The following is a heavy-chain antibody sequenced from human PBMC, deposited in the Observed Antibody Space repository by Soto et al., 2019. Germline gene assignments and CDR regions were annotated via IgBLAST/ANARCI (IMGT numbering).Heavy chain of an antibody. Sequence: PGGSLRLSCAASGFTFTTYAMNWVRQAPGRGLEWVSGLSGSGSTTYYADSVKGRFTISRDNAKNTLYLQMDSLRDEDAAVYYCARIKLVEWFFINVDVYDMDVWGQGTPVTVS. CDR3: ARIKLVEWFFINVDVYDMDV. V-gene: IGHV3-23*01. CDR2: LSGSGSTT. J-gene: IGHJ6*02. CDR1: GFTFTTYA. D-gene: IGHD3-3*01.